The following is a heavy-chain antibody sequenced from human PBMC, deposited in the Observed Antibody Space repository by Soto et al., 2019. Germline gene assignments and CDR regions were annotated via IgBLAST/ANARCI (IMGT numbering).Heavy chain of an antibody. V-gene: IGHV4-31*03. CDR3: AGQTGDFDY. CDR1: GGSISSGIYY. CDR2: IHYSGST. J-gene: IGHJ4*02. Sequence: QVQLQESGPGLVKPSQTLSLTCTVSGGSISSGIYYWTWIRQHPGNGLEWIGYIHYSGSTSYNPSLKSRLTISLDRSRNQSSLKLTSVTATDTAVYYCAGQTGDFDYWGQGTLVTVSS. D-gene: IGHD7-27*01.